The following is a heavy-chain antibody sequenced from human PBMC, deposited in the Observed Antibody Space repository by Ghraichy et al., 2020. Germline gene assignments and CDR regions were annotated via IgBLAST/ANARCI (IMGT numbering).Heavy chain of an antibody. J-gene: IGHJ3*02. D-gene: IGHD3-10*01. CDR1: GFSFPSYI. V-gene: IGHV3-23*01. CDR3: AKRNNADGNEDYYGI. Sequence: LSLTCAASGFSFPSYIMNWVRQAPGRGLEWVSTISASGGNTYYGDSLKGRFTISRDNAKKTLYLQMNSLRAEDTAVYFCAKRNNADGNEDYYGIGG. CDR2: ISASGGNT.